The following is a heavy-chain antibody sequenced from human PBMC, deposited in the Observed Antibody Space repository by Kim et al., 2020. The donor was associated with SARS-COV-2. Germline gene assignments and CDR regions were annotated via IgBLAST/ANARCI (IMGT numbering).Heavy chain of an antibody. CDR2: IKEDGSDK. CDR1: GFTFSNYW. D-gene: IGHD3-10*01. CDR3: AQVRGGF. J-gene: IGHJ4*01. V-gene: IGHV3-7*01. Sequence: GGSLRLSCAASGFTFSNYWMTWVRQAPGEGLEWVANIKEDGSDKHYVDSLRGRFTISRDNAKNSLYLQMNNLRVEDTAVYYCAQVRGGFWGHGTLVTVSS.